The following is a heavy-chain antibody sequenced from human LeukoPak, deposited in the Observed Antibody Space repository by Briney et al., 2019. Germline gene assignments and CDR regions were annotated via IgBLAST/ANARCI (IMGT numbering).Heavy chain of an antibody. Sequence: SETLSLTCTVSGNSISSGDNYWSWIRQPAGKGLEWIGRIYTSGSTNYNPSLKSRVTISGDTSKNQFSLKLSSVTAADTAVYYCAGKSESGHRWHYYGSGSYRWFDPWGQGTLVTVSS. J-gene: IGHJ5*02. CDR2: IYTSGST. CDR3: AGKSESGHRWHYYGSGSYRWFDP. V-gene: IGHV4-61*02. CDR1: GNSISSGDNY. D-gene: IGHD3-10*01.